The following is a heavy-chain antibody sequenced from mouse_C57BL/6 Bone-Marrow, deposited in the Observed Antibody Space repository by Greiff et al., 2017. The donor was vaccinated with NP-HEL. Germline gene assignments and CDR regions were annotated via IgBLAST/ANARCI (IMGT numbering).Heavy chain of an antibody. CDR1: GYTFTDYY. CDR2: IYPGSGNT. Sequence: QVQLQQSGPELVQPGASVKLSCTASGYTFTDYYINWVKQRPGQGLEWIGWIYPGSGNTKYNEKFKGKATFTVDTSSSTAYMQLSSLNSEDSAVYFCAREGIYYYGLFDYWGQGTTLTVSS. CDR3: AREGIYYYGLFDY. J-gene: IGHJ2*01. V-gene: IGHV1-84*01. D-gene: IGHD1-1*01.